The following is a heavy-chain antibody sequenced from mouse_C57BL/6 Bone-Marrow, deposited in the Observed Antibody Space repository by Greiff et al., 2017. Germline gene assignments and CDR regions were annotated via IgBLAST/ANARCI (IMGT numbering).Heavy chain of an antibody. V-gene: IGHV3-6*01. D-gene: IGHD2-1*01. J-gene: IGHJ3*01. Sequence: DVKLQESGPGLVKPSQSLSLTCSVTGYSITSGYYWNWIRQFPGNKLEWMGYISYDGSNNYNPSLKNRISITRDTSKNQFFLKLNSVTTEDTATYYGARGLYCLAWLAYWGQGTLVTVSA. CDR2: ISYDGSN. CDR3: ARGLYCLAWLAY. CDR1: GYSITSGYY.